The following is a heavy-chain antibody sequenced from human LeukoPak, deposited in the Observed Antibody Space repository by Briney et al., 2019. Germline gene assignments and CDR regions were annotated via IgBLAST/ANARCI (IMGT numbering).Heavy chain of an antibody. J-gene: IGHJ4*02. D-gene: IGHD6-19*01. V-gene: IGHV4-34*01. Sequence: PSETLSLTCAVYGGSFSGYYWSWIRQPPGKGLEWIGEINHVVSTNYNPSLKSRVTISVDTSRNQLSLKLSSVTAADTAVYYCARHFTGWSITYWGQGTLVTVSS. CDR1: GGSFSGYY. CDR3: ARHFTGWSITY. CDR2: INHVVST.